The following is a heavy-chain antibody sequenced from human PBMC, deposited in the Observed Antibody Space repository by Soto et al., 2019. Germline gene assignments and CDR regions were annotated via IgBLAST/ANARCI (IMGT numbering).Heavy chain of an antibody. Sequence: PGGSLRLSCAASGFTFSNAWINWVRQAPGKGLEWVGRIKSKTNGGTTDYAAPVKGRFAISRDDSKNMVYLQMNSLKTEDTGIYYCAKGSEYGDYVGDYWGQGTLVTVSS. CDR3: AKGSEYGDYVGDY. CDR1: GFTFSNAW. D-gene: IGHD4-17*01. J-gene: IGHJ4*02. CDR2: IKSKTNGGTT. V-gene: IGHV3-15*07.